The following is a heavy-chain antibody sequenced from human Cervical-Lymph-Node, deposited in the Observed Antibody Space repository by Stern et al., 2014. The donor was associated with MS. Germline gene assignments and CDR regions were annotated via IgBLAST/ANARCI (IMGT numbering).Heavy chain of an antibody. D-gene: IGHD3-9*01. CDR3: ARVLNDILTGYYPADYYYGMDV. Sequence: QLQLQESGPGLVKPSETLSLTCTVSGGSISSYYWSWIRQPPGKGLEWIGSIYYSGSTNYNPSLKSRVPISVDTSKNQFSLKLSSVTAADTAVYYCARVLNDILTGYYPADYYYGMDVWGQGTTVTVSS. V-gene: IGHV4-59*01. J-gene: IGHJ6*02. CDR1: GGSISSYY. CDR2: IYYSGST.